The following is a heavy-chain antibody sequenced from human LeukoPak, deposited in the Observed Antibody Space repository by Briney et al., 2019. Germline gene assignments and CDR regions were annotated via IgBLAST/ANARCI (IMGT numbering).Heavy chain of an antibody. CDR3: AKDRITAMVDIDY. D-gene: IGHD5-18*01. Sequence: GGSLRLSCAASGFTFSSYSMNWVRQAPGKGLEWVSSISSSSSYIYYADSVKGRFTISRDNAKNSLYLQMNSLRAEDTAVYYCAKDRITAMVDIDYWGQGTLVTVSS. CDR1: GFTFSSYS. CDR2: ISSSSSYI. V-gene: IGHV3-21*01. J-gene: IGHJ4*02.